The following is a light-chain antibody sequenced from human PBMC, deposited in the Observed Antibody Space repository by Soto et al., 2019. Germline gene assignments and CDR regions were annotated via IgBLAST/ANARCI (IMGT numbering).Light chain of an antibody. V-gene: IGLV2-14*01. CDR3: SSYARGSTDVV. CDR1: SSDVGAYDY. J-gene: IGLJ3*02. Sequence: QSVLTQPASVSGSPGQSITISCTGTSSDVGAYDYVSWYQQYPGKAPRLIIFEVRNRPSGVSSRFSGSKSGNTASLTISGLQADDEGDYHCSSYARGSTDVVFGGGTKLTVL. CDR2: EVR.